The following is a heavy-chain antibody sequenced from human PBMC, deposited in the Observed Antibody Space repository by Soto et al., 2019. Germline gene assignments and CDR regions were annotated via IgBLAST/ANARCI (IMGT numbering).Heavy chain of an antibody. CDR3: ATWHLQEHAYDI. CDR2: ISYDGSNK. V-gene: IGHV3-30*03. J-gene: IGHJ3*02. D-gene: IGHD1-1*01. Sequence: QVQLVESGGGVVQPGRSLRLSCAASGFTFSSYGMHWVRQAPGKGLEWVAVISYDGSNKYYADSVKGRFTISRDNSKNTLYLQMNSLRAEDTAVYSCATWHLQEHAYDIWGQGTMVTVSS. CDR1: GFTFSSYG.